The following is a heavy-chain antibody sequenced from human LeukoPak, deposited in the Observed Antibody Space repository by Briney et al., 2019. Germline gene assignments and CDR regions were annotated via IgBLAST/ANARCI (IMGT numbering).Heavy chain of an antibody. CDR3: ARALGDLTYYGMDV. CDR2: IYYSGST. Sequence: SETLFLTCIVSGDSISSYYWSWIRQPPGKGLEWIGYIYYSGSTNYNPSLKSRVTISVDTSKNQFSLKLSSVTAADTAVYYCARALGDLTYYGMDVWDHGITVTVSS. CDR1: GDSISSYY. D-gene: IGHD3-10*01. J-gene: IGHJ6*02. V-gene: IGHV4-59*01.